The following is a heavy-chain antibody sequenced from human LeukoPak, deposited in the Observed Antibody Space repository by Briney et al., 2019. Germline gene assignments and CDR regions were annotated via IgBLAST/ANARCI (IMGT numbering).Heavy chain of an antibody. Sequence: GGSLRLSCAASGFTFSSYGMHWVRQAPGKGLEWVAFIRYDGSNKYYADSVKGRFTISRDNSKNMLYLQMNSLRAEDTAVYHCAKDPTGYYYDSSGYLLPDYWGQGTLVTVSS. CDR3: AKDPTGYYYDSSGYLLPDY. D-gene: IGHD3-22*01. CDR2: IRYDGSNK. J-gene: IGHJ4*02. CDR1: GFTFSSYG. V-gene: IGHV3-30*02.